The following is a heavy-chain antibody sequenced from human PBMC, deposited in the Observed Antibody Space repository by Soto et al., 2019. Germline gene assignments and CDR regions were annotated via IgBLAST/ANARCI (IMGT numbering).Heavy chain of an antibody. J-gene: IGHJ6*02. D-gene: IGHD4-17*01. CDR2: IYPGDSDT. CDR1: GYTFTNYW. Sequence: ESLKISCKGSGYTFTNYWIVWVRQIPGKGLEWMGIIYPGDSDTRYSPSFQGQVTISADRSISTAYLQWSSLKASDTGMYYCARYPTLTDYFFHGMDVWGQGTTVTVSS. V-gene: IGHV5-51*01. CDR3: ARYPTLTDYFFHGMDV.